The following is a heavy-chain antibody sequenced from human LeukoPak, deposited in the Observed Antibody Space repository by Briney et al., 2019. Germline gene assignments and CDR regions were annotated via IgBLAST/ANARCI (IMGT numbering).Heavy chain of an antibody. J-gene: IGHJ4*02. Sequence: PSQTLSLTCTVSGGSISSGDYYWSWIRQPPGKGLEWIGYIYYSGSTYYNPSLKSRVTISVDTSKNQFSLKLSSVTAADTAVYYCGVGKEQLALYYFDYWGQGTLVTVSS. V-gene: IGHV4-30-4*08. D-gene: IGHD6-13*01. CDR3: GVGKEQLALYYFDY. CDR2: IYYSGST. CDR1: GGSISSGDYY.